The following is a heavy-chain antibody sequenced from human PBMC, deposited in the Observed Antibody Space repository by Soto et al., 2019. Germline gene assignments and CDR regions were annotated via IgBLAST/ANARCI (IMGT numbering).Heavy chain of an antibody. CDR1: SGSISSTSYY. CDR2: IYSDVTT. CDR3: ARQGRNTKIVLVKHYAADF. V-gene: IGHV4-39*01. J-gene: IGHJ6*02. Sequence: SETLSLTCTVSSGSISSTSYYCAWIRQPPGKWLEWIGAIYSDVTTYYTESLKSRVSISVDTSKNQFSLKLNSVTAADTAVYFCARQGRNTKIVLVKHYAADFWGQGTAVT. D-gene: IGHD3-22*01.